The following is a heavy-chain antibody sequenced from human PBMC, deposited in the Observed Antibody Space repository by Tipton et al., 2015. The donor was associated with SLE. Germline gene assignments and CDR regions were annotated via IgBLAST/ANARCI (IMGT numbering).Heavy chain of an antibody. D-gene: IGHD3-3*01. CDR1: GFTFRNYA. V-gene: IGHV3-23*03. J-gene: IGHJ3*02. CDR3: VRDIGAFDI. CDR2: VYSGGNT. Sequence: GSLRLSCAVSGFTFRNYAMGWVRQAPGKGLEWVSAVYSGGNTYYGDSVKGRFTISRDNSKNTVHLQMNSLRVEDTAVYYCVRDIGAFDIWGQGTVVTVSS.